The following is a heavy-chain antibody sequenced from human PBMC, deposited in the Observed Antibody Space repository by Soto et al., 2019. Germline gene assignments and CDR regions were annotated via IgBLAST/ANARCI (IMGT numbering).Heavy chain of an antibody. V-gene: IGHV1-69*01. CDR1: GGTFSSYA. Sequence: QVQLVQSGAEVKKPGSSVKVSCKTSGGTFSSYAISWVRQAPGQGLEWMGGSIPIFGTANYAQKFQGRVTITADESTSTADMDLSSLRSEDTAVYYCARPITVTNWCDPWVQGTLVTVSS. J-gene: IGHJ5*02. D-gene: IGHD1-7*01. CDR2: SIPIFGTA. CDR3: ARPITVTNWCDP.